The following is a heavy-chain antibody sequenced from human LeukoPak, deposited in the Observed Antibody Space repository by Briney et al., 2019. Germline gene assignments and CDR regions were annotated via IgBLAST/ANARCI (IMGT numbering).Heavy chain of an antibody. CDR1: GFTFSSYG. CDR3: AKDPIAAASYYYYMDV. D-gene: IGHD6-13*01. V-gene: IGHV3-23*01. CDR2: ITGRGESI. Sequence: GGTLRLSCAASGFTFSSYGMNWVRQAPGKGLEWVSGITGRGESIYYAGSVKGRFTISRDNSKNTLYLQMNSLRAEDTAVYYCAKDPIAAASYYYYMDVWGKGTTVTISS. J-gene: IGHJ6*03.